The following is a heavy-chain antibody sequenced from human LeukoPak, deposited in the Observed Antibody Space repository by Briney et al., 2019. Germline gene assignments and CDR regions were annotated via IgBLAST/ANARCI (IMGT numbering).Heavy chain of an antibody. Sequence: SETLSLTCTVSGGSINSYYWSWIRQPPGKGLESIGYIHYTGSTNYNPSLKSRVTISVDTSKNQFSLKLSSVTAADTAIYYCARGGYYGSGNDFRFDPWGQGTLVTVSS. D-gene: IGHD3-10*01. V-gene: IGHV4-59*01. CDR3: ARGGYYGSGNDFRFDP. CDR2: IHYTGST. J-gene: IGHJ5*02. CDR1: GGSINSYY.